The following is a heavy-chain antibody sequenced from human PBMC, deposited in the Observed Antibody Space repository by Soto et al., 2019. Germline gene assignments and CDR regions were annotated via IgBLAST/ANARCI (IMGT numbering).Heavy chain of an antibody. D-gene: IGHD3-9*01. CDR2: IKQDGSEK. V-gene: IGHV3-7*01. Sequence: LRLSCAASGFTFSSYWMSWVRQAPGKGLEWVANIKQDGSEKYYVDSVKGRFTISRDNAKNSLYLQMNSLRAEDTAVYYCARDLPYYDILTGYYGVGAFDIWGQGAMVTVSS. J-gene: IGHJ3*02. CDR1: GFTFSSYW. CDR3: ARDLPYYDILTGYYGVGAFDI.